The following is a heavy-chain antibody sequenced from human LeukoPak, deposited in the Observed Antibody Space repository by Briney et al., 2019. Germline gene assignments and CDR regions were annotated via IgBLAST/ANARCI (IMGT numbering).Heavy chain of an antibody. CDR1: GFTVSSNY. J-gene: IGHJ4*02. V-gene: IGHV3-21*01. Sequence: PGGSLRLSCAASGFTVSSNYMSWVRQAPGKGLEWVSSISGSSTDIYYADSVRGRFTISRDNAKNSLYLQINSLRAEDTAIYYCARRGYYDSSGYDYWGQGTLVTVSS. CDR2: ISGSSTDI. CDR3: ARRGYYDSSGYDY. D-gene: IGHD3-22*01.